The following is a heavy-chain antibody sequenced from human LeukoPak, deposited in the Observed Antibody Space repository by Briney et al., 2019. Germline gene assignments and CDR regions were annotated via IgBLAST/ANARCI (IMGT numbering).Heavy chain of an antibody. V-gene: IGHV1-46*03. CDR3: ARAQAAIGYDWFDP. D-gene: IGHD2-2*02. CDR1: GYTFTSYY. CDR2: VNPSGGST. J-gene: IGHJ5*02. Sequence: ASVTVSCKASGYTFTSYYMHWVRQAPGQGLEWMGIVNPSGGSTSYAQKFQGRVTMTSDTSTSTVYMELSRLRSEDTAVYYCARAQAAIGYDWFDPWGQGTLVTVSS.